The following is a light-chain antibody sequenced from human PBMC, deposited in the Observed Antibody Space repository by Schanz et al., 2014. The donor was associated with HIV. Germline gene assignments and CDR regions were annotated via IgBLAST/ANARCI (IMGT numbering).Light chain of an antibody. CDR1: NSDVGGYNY. J-gene: IGLJ3*02. Sequence: QSALTQPPSASGSPGQSVTISCTGTNSDVGGYNYVSWYHQKPGKAPKLVIYEVSKRPSGVSDRFSGSKSGNTASLTISGLQPEDEAHYYCSSYTSVATLVFGGGTKLTVL. CDR3: SSYTSVATLV. V-gene: IGLV2-14*01. CDR2: EVS.